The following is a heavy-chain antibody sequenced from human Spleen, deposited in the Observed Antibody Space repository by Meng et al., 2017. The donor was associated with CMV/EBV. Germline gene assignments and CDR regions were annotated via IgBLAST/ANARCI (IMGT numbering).Heavy chain of an antibody. J-gene: IGHJ4*02. CDR1: GFTFSSYS. CDR2: ISYDGRNY. CDR3: AKGAAYCSSTSCPFDY. Sequence: GESLKISCAASGFTFSSYSMHWARQAPGKGLEWVALISYDGRNYYNEDSVKGRFTISRDNSKSTLYLQMNSLRAEDTAVYYCAKGAAYCSSTSCPFDYWGQGTLVTVSS. V-gene: IGHV3-30*04. D-gene: IGHD2-2*01.